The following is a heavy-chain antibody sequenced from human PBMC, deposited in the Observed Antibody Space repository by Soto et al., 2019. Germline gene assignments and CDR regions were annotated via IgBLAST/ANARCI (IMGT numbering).Heavy chain of an antibody. CDR2: IIPIFGTA. D-gene: IGHD5-18*01. CDR1: GGTFSSYA. Sequence: SVEVSCKASGGTFSSYAMSWVRQAPGQGLEWMGGIIPIFGTANYAQKFQGRVTITADESTSTAYMELSSLRSEDTAVYYCARGGYSHLRGPWGQGTLVTVSS. CDR3: ARGGYSHLRGP. V-gene: IGHV1-69*13. J-gene: IGHJ5*02.